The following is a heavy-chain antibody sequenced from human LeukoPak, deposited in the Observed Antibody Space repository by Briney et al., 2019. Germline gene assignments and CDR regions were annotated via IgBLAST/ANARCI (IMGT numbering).Heavy chain of an antibody. J-gene: IGHJ4*02. CDR2: INPNSGGT. CDR1: GYTFTGYY. V-gene: IGHV1-2*06. Sequence: ASVKVSCKASGYTFTGYYMHWVRQAPGKALEWMGRINPNSGGTNYAQKFQGRVTMTRDTSISTAYMELSRLRSDDTAVYYCARLPFWSGYGSYRGQGTLVTVSS. D-gene: IGHD3-3*01. CDR3: ARLPFWSGYGSY.